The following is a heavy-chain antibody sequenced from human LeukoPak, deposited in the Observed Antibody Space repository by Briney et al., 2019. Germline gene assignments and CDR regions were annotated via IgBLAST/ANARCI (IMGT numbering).Heavy chain of an antibody. D-gene: IGHD2-15*01. V-gene: IGHV1-18*01. J-gene: IGHJ4*02. CDR1: GYIFTRYG. Sequence: ASVKVSCKASGYIFTRYGISWVRQAPGQGLEWMGWISAHYGNTNYAQKFQCRLTMTTDTSTNTAYMDLRSLRPDDTAVYYCARDFFHGHCSGLSCFLLDYWGQGSLVTVSS. CDR2: ISAHYGNT. CDR3: ARDFFHGHCSGLSCFLLDY.